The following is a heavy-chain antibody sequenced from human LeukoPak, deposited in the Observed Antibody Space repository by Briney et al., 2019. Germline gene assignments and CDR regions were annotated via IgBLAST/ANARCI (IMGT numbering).Heavy chain of an antibody. CDR1: GFTFTDHP. CDR2: IGGDGIA. Sequence: GESLRLSCVASGFTFTDHPMNWVRQAPGKGLEWISYIGGDGIAFYADSVKGRFTASKDDARRSMYLQMNSLRVEDTAVYYCAKDRANWAIDDWGQGTQVTVSS. J-gene: IGHJ4*02. D-gene: IGHD3-16*01. CDR3: AKDRANWAIDD. V-gene: IGHV3-69-1*01.